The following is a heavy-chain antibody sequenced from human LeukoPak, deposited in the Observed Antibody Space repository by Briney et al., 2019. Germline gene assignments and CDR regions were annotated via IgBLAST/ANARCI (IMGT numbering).Heavy chain of an antibody. CDR1: GFTFSSYA. CDR2: ISTSGGST. Sequence: PGGSLRLSCAASGFTFSSYAMRWVRQAPGKGLEWVSCISTSGGSTSYADSVKGRFTISRDNPRNTLYMQMNSLRDEDTAVYYCAIMHRYYDGSGYWVQWGQGSLVTVSS. J-gene: IGHJ4*02. CDR3: AIMHRYYDGSGYWVQ. D-gene: IGHD3-22*01. V-gene: IGHV3-23*01.